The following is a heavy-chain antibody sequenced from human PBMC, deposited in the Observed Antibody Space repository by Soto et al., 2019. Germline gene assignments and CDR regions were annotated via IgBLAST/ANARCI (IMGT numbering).Heavy chain of an antibody. Sequence: ESLKISCQGSAYNFHTCWIAWVRQMPGKGLEWMGIIYLGDSHARYSPSFQGQVTISADQSINTVYLQWSSLQASDTAMYYCVTIQGGYNTPDFWGPGTLVTVSS. V-gene: IGHV5-51*01. D-gene: IGHD5-12*01. J-gene: IGHJ4*02. CDR2: IYLGDSHA. CDR3: VTIQGGYNTPDF. CDR1: AYNFHTCW.